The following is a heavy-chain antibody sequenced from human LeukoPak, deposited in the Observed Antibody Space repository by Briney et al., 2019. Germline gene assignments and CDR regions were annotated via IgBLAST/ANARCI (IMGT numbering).Heavy chain of an antibody. CDR2: IHYSGAT. CDR1: GVSVNSRY. D-gene: IGHD2-21*02. Sequence: SETLSLTCSVSGVSVNSRYWSWVRQPPEKGLEWIGYIHYSGATNYNPSLKSRVSISIDTPRNQFSLSLSSVTAADTAVYYCAREDPLTAHFDYWGQGTLVTISS. V-gene: IGHV4-59*02. J-gene: IGHJ4*02. CDR3: AREDPLTAHFDY.